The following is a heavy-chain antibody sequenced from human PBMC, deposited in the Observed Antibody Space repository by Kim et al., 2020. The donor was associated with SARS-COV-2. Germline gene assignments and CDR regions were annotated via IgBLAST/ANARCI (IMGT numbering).Heavy chain of an antibody. V-gene: IGHV1-3*01. CDR3: ARVASNYYGMDV. Sequence: KYSQKFQGRVTITMDSSASTAYMELSSLRSEDTAVYYCARVASNYYGMDVWGQGTTVTVSS. D-gene: IGHD4-4*01. J-gene: IGHJ6*02.